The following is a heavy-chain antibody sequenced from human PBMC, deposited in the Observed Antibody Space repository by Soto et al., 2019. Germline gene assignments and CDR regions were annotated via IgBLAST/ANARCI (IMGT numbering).Heavy chain of an antibody. Sequence: EVQLVESGGGLVQPGGSLRLSCAASGFTFSIYWMHWVRQAPGKGPVWVSRIDYAGSSARYADSVKGRFTISRDNAKNTVYLQMNSLRAEDTAVYYCTRVGGSVSGMDVWGQGTTVTVSS. CDR3: TRVGGSVSGMDV. V-gene: IGHV3-74*01. D-gene: IGHD1-26*01. CDR2: IDYAGSSA. CDR1: GFTFSIYW. J-gene: IGHJ6*02.